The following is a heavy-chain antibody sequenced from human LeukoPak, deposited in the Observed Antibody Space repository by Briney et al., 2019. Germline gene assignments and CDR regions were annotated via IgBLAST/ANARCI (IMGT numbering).Heavy chain of an antibody. J-gene: IGHJ3*02. Sequence: SETLSLTCTVSGGSISSYYWSWIRQPPGKGLEWIGYIYYSGSTNYNPSLKSRVTISVDTSKNQFSLKLSSVAAADTAVYYCAGHVPEPRGPFDAFDIWGQGTMVTVSS. CDR2: IYYSGST. CDR1: GGSISSYY. V-gene: IGHV4-59*08. D-gene: IGHD3-10*01. CDR3: AGHVPEPRGPFDAFDI.